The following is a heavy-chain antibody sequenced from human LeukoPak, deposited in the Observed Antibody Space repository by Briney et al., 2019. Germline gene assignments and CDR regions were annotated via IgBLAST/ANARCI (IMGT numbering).Heavy chain of an antibody. Sequence: SETLSLTCTVSGGSISSSSYYWGWIRQPPGKGLEWIGSIYYSGSTYCNPSLKSRVTISVDTSKNQFSLKLSSVTAADTAVYYCARDQRGYSYGPKNWFDPWGQGTLVTVSS. CDR3: ARDQRGYSYGPKNWFDP. CDR1: GGSISSSSYY. V-gene: IGHV4-39*07. CDR2: IYYSGST. D-gene: IGHD5-18*01. J-gene: IGHJ5*02.